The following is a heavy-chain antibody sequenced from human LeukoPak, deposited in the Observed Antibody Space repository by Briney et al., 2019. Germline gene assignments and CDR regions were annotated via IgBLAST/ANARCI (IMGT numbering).Heavy chain of an antibody. D-gene: IGHD3-10*01. J-gene: IGHJ5*02. CDR3: ARVNGDYYYGSGRRGWFDP. CDR1: GGSISSYY. Sequence: PSETLSLTCTVSGGSISSYYWGWIRQPAGKGLEWIGRIYTSGSTNYNPSLKSRVTMSVDTSKNQFSLKLSSVTAADTAVYYCARVNGDYYYGSGRRGWFDPWGQGTLVTVSS. CDR2: IYTSGST. V-gene: IGHV4-4*07.